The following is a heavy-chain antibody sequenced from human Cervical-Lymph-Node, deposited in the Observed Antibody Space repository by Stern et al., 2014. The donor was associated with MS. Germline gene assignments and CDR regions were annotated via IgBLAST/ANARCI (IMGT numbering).Heavy chain of an antibody. J-gene: IGHJ4*02. CDR3: ARLPQLVDHRDYW. CDR1: GGAFSRYA. D-gene: IGHD4-17*01. CDR2: IIPMFGGA. Sequence: QVQLVQSGAEVKKAGSSVKVSCKASGGAFSRYAVSWVRQAPGQGLEWMGEIIPMFGGANYAQKFQGRVAITADDSTNTAYMEVSSLRSDDTAIYYCARLPQLVDHRDYWWGQGSLVTVSS. V-gene: IGHV1-69*01.